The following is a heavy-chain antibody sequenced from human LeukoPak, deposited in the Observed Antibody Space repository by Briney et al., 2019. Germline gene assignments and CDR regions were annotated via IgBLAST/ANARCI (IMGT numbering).Heavy chain of an antibody. D-gene: IGHD3-3*01. CDR1: GYTFTGYY. CDR2: INPNSGGT. J-gene: IGHJ4*02. CDR3: ARGGRFLEWLYDYFDY. V-gene: IGHV1-2*02. Sequence: ASVKVSCKASGYTFTGYYMHWVRQAPGQGLEWMGWINPNSGGTNYAQKFQGRVTMTRDTSISTAYMELSRLRSDDTAVYYCARGGRFLEWLYDYFDYWGQGSLVTVSS.